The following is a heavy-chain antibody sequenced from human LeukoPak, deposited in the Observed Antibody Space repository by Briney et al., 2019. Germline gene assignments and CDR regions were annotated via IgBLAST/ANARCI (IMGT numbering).Heavy chain of an antibody. Sequence: PSETLSLTCTVSGVSISSSSYYWGWIRQPPGKGLEWIGSIYYSGSTYYNPSLKSRVTISVDTSKNQFSLKLSSVTAADTAVYYCARDLKGESSWYTVGSFDPWGQGTLVTVSS. CDR3: ARDLKGESSWYTVGSFDP. D-gene: IGHD6-13*01. V-gene: IGHV4-39*07. J-gene: IGHJ5*02. CDR1: GVSISSSSYY. CDR2: IYYSGST.